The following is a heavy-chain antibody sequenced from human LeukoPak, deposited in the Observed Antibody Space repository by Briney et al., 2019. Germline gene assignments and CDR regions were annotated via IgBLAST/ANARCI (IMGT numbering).Heavy chain of an antibody. CDR3: ARGRYCSADICSGGDAFDI. CDR2: IYTRGST. D-gene: IGHD2-15*01. Sequence: PSETLSLTCTVSGGSINNYYWSWVRQPAGKGLEWIGRIYTRGSTNYNPSLKSRVTMSVDTSKNQFSLKLSSVTAADTAVYYCARGRYCSADICSGGDAFDIWGQGTMVSVSS. J-gene: IGHJ3*02. CDR1: GGSINNYY. V-gene: IGHV4-4*07.